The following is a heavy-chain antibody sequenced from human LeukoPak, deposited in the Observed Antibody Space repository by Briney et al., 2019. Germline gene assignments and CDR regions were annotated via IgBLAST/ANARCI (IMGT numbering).Heavy chain of an antibody. CDR3: ARSRGEWLVYFDS. CDR1: GFSFNYYT. D-gene: IGHD3-3*01. CDR2: ISSSGDYK. V-gene: IGHV3-21*06. Sequence: PGGSLRLSCAASGFSFNYYTMNWVRQAPGKGLEWVSSISSSGDYKYYADSVKGRFTISRDNAKNSLYLQMNSLRAEDTAIYYCARSRGEWLVYFDSWGQGTLVSVSS. J-gene: IGHJ4*02.